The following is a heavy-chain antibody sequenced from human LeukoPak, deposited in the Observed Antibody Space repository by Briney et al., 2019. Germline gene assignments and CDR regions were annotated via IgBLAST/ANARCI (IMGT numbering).Heavy chain of an antibody. V-gene: IGHV4-34*01. J-gene: IGHJ4*02. CDR2: INHSGST. CDR3: ARGLHTRYGSGSYYRPTRYYIDY. D-gene: IGHD3-10*01. CDR1: GGSFSGYY. Sequence: SETLSLTCAVYGGSFSGYYWSWIRQPPGKGLEWIGEINHSGSTNYNPSLKSRVTISVDTSKNQFSLKLSSVTAADTAVYYCARGLHTRYGSGSYYRPTRYYIDYWGQGTLVTVSS.